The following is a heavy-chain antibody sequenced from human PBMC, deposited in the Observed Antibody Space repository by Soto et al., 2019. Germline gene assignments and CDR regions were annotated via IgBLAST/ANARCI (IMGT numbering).Heavy chain of an antibody. Sequence: HPGGSLRLSCAASRFTFSSFWMSWVRQAPGKGLEWVASIKKDGSEKYDVDSVKGRFTISRDNAKNSLYLQMNSLRAEDTALYYCARARDYGSGPVRAFEMWGQGTMVTVSS. V-gene: IGHV3-7*01. J-gene: IGHJ3*02. CDR3: ARARDYGSGPVRAFEM. CDR2: IKKDGSEK. CDR1: RFTFSSFW. D-gene: IGHD3-10*01.